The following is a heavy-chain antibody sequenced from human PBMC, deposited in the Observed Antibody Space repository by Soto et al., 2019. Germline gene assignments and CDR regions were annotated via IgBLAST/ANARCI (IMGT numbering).Heavy chain of an antibody. D-gene: IGHD3-10*01. CDR2: INPIVSMS. CDR3: AASYGSGYRAFDY. Sequence: SVKGSCKTAGYAFTEDDVNWVIQDPGLGLEWVGRINPIVSMSNYAQKFQGRVSMTADKSTSTAYMELRSLRSDDTAMYFCAASYGSGYRAFDYWGQGALVTVSS. CDR1: GYAFTEDD. J-gene: IGHJ4*02. V-gene: IGHV1-69*04.